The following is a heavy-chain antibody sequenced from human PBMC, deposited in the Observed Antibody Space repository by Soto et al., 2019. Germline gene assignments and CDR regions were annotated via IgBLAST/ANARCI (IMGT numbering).Heavy chain of an antibody. J-gene: IGHJ6*02. Sequence: SETLSLTCTVSGDSISSSFWSWIRQPPGKGLEWIGDFHYSGSTNYNPSLKSRVTISVDTSKNQFSLKLTSVTAADTAVYYCARVQGAGTFIYFYGMAVWGQGTTVTVSS. CDR2: FHYSGST. V-gene: IGHV4-59*01. CDR3: ARVQGAGTFIYFYGMAV. CDR1: GDSISSSF. D-gene: IGHD6-19*01.